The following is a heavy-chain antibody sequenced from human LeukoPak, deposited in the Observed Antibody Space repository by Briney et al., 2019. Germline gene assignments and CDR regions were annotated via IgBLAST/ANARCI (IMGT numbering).Heavy chain of an antibody. J-gene: IGHJ4*02. Sequence: ASVKVSCKASGYTFTGYYMHWVRQAPGQGLEWMGWINPNSGGTNYAQKFQGWVTMTRDTSISTAYMELSRLRSDDTAVYYCARGYDYVWGSYRLGDYFDYWGQGTLVTVSS. CDR1: GYTFTGYY. CDR3: ARGYDYVWGSYRLGDYFDY. D-gene: IGHD3-16*02. CDR2: INPNSGGT. V-gene: IGHV1-2*04.